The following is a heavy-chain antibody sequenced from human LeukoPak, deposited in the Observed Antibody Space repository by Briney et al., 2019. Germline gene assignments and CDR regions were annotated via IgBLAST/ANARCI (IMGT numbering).Heavy chain of an antibody. V-gene: IGHV3-23*01. J-gene: IGHJ4*02. CDR1: GFTFRSHA. CDR3: ADAGYCSGGTCRPPHFDY. CDR2: ITGSGGST. Sequence: PGGSLRLSCAASGFTFRSHAMSWVRQAPGKGLDYVSTITGSGGSTYYANSVKGRFTVSRDNSKNTVYLQMNSLRAEDTAVYYCADAGYCSGGTCRPPHFDYWGQGTLVTVSS. D-gene: IGHD2-15*01.